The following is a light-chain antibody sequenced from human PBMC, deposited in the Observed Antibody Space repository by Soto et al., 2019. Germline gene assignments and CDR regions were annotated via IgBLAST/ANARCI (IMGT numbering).Light chain of an antibody. V-gene: IGKV1-5*01. CDR3: QQDSSYSWT. CDR2: DAS. J-gene: IGKJ1*01. Sequence: GARVTVTFLSRPVISSLLSWYQQKPGKATKLLIYDASSVESGVASRFSGSGSGTEFTLTISSLQPDVFATYYCQQDSSYSWTFGQGTKVDIK. CDR1: PVISSL.